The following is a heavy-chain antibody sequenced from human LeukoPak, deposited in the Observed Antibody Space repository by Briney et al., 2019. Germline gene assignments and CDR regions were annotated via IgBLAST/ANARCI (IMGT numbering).Heavy chain of an antibody. CDR3: ARPTFACYSSGYHY. V-gene: IGHV4-39*01. CDR1: GGSISGSYNY. CDR2: IHYSGNT. J-gene: IGHJ4*02. D-gene: IGHD3-22*01. Sequence: SETLSLTCTVSGGSISGSYNYWGWIRQPPGKGLEWIGSIHYSGNTYYNPSLKSRVTISVDTSENQFSLKLTSVTAADTAVYYCARPTFACYSSGYHYWGQGTLVTVSS.